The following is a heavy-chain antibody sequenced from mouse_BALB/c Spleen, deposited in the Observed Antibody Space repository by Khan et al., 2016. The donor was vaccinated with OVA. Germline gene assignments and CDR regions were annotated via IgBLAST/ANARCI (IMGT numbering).Heavy chain of an antibody. CDR1: GYSITSDYA. V-gene: IGHV3-2*02. CDR2: ISYSGST. J-gene: IGHJ4*01. D-gene: IGHD4-1*01. Sequence: EVQLQESGPGLVKPSQSLSLTCTVTGYSITSDYAWNWIRQFPGNKLEWMGYISYSGSTTYNPSLKSRISITRDTSKNQFFLQLNSVTTEDTATXCWASELGRYDAMDYWGQGTSVTVSS. CDR3: ASELGRYDAMDY.